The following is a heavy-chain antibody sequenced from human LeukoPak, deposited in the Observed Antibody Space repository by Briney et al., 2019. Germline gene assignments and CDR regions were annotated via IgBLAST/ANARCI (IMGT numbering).Heavy chain of an antibody. J-gene: IGHJ4*02. Sequence: GGSLRLSCAASGFTFSNYWMSWVRQAPGKGLEWLSYISGSGDDTNYADSVRGRFTISRDNAKNSLYLQMNSLRVEDTAVYYCARDPRTVRIWGQGTLVTVSS. CDR3: ARDPRTVRI. V-gene: IGHV3-11*06. CDR2: ISGSGDDT. CDR1: GFTFSNYW. D-gene: IGHD1-1*01.